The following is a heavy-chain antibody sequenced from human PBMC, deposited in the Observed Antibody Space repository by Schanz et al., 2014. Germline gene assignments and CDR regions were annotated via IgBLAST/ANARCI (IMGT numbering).Heavy chain of an antibody. CDR3: ARDAVALVPEYFMDV. Sequence: EVQLLESGGGLVQPGGSLRLSCAASAFIFRSYSMHWVRQAPGKGLEWVSYISRSSSTIYYADSVKGRFTISRDNSMNTLHLQMDGLRVEDTAVYYCARDAVALVPEYFMDVWGKGTPVTVSS. D-gene: IGHD2-15*01. CDR1: AFIFRSYS. CDR2: ISRSSSTI. V-gene: IGHV3-48*01. J-gene: IGHJ6*03.